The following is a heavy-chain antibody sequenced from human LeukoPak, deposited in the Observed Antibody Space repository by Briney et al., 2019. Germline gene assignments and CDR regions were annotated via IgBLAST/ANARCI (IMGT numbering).Heavy chain of an antibody. V-gene: IGHV4-34*01. Sequence: SETLSLTCAVYGGSFSGYYWSWIRQPPGKGLEWIGEIDHGGSTNYNPSLKSRVTISEDASNNQFSLKLSSVTAADTAVYYCARGQVLRYYYDSSGPNVDAFDIWGQGTMVTVSS. CDR3: ARGQVLRYYYDSSGPNVDAFDI. J-gene: IGHJ3*02. D-gene: IGHD3-22*01. CDR2: IDHGGST. CDR1: GGSFSGYY.